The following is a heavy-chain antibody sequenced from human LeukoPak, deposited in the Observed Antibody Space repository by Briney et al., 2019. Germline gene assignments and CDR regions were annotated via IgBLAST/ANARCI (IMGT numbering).Heavy chain of an antibody. V-gene: IGHV3-23*01. CDR1: GFTFSSYG. Sequence: GGSLRLSCAASGFTFSSYGMSWVRQAPGKGLEWVSAISGSGGSTYYADSVKGRFTISRDNSKNTLYLQMNSLRAEDTAVYYCARDRSASSGRMDMDVWGKGTTVTISS. J-gene: IGHJ6*03. CDR2: ISGSGGST. CDR3: ARDRSASSGRMDMDV. D-gene: IGHD3-10*01.